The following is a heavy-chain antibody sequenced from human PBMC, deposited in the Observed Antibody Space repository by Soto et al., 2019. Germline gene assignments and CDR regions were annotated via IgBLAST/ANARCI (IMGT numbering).Heavy chain of an antibody. V-gene: IGHV3-74*01. Sequence: PGGSLRLSCAASGFTFSSYWMIWVRQAPGKGLVWVSRINNDGTGIRYADSVKGRFTISRDNGENTLYLHMNSLRVEDTAVYYCTASPGDPGNDWGQGVLVTVSS. J-gene: IGHJ4*02. CDR2: INNDGTGI. CDR3: TASPGDPGND. D-gene: IGHD1-1*01. CDR1: GFTFSSYW.